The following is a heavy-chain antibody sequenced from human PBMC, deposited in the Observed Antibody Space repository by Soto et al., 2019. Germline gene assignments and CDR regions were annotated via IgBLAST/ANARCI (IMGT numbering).Heavy chain of an antibody. CDR1: GGSISSYY. Sequence: PSETLSLTCTVSGGSISSYYWSWIRQPPGKGLEWIGYIYYSGSTNYNPSLKSRVTISVDTSKNQFSLKLSSVTAADTAVYYCARQTPGIAARLYYYYYMDVWGKGTTVTVSS. J-gene: IGHJ6*03. D-gene: IGHD6-6*01. CDR3: ARQTPGIAARLYYYYYMDV. CDR2: IYYSGST. V-gene: IGHV4-59*08.